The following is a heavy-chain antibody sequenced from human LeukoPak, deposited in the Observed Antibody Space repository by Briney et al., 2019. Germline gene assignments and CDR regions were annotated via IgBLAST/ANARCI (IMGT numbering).Heavy chain of an antibody. CDR3: ASVPPLWFGELWPDY. D-gene: IGHD3-10*01. J-gene: IGHJ4*01. CDR2: IKQDGSEK. V-gene: IGHV3-7*01. Sequence: AGGSLRLSCAASHFTFTTYWMSWVRQAPGKGLEWVANIKQDGSEKYYVDSVKGRFTISRDNAKNSLYLQMNSLRAEDTAVYYCASVPPLWFGELWPDYWGQGTLVTVSS. CDR1: HFTFTTYW.